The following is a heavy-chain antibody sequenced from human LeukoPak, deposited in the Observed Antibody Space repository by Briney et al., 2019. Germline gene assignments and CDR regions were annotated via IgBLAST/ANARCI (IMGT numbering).Heavy chain of an antibody. Sequence: ASVKVSCEASVYTFTGDYMHWVRQAPGQGLEWMGRINPNSGGTNYAQKFQGRVTMTRDTSISTAYMELSRLRSDDTAVYYCARGYSGYDTFDYWGQGTLVTVSS. D-gene: IGHD5-12*01. J-gene: IGHJ4*02. CDR2: INPNSGGT. V-gene: IGHV1-2*06. CDR1: VYTFTGDY. CDR3: ARGYSGYDTFDY.